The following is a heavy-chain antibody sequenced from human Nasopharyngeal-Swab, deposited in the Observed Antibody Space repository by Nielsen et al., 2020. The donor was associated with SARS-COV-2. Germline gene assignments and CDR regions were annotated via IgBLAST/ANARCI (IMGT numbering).Heavy chain of an antibody. CDR3: AKAEGSNNYYYYGMDV. D-gene: IGHD6-13*01. Sequence: VRQAPGKGLEWVSAISGSGGSTYYADSVKGRFTISRDSSKNTLYLQMNSLRAEDTAVYYCAKAEGSNNYYYYGMDVWGQGTTVTVSS. CDR2: ISGSGGST. J-gene: IGHJ6*02. V-gene: IGHV3-23*01.